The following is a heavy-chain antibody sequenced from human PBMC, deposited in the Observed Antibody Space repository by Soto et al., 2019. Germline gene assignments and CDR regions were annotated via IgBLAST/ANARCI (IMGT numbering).Heavy chain of an antibody. V-gene: IGHV3-30*18. CDR2: ISYDGSNK. J-gene: IGHJ6*02. CDR3: AKDSGSYYEYYYYGMDV. Sequence: PGGSLRLSCAASGFTFSSYGMHWVRQSPGKGLEWVAVISYDGSNKYYADSVKGRFTISRDNSKNTLYLQMNSLRAEGTAVYYCAKDSGSYYEYYYYGMDVWGQGTTVTVSS. D-gene: IGHD1-26*01. CDR1: GFTFSSYG.